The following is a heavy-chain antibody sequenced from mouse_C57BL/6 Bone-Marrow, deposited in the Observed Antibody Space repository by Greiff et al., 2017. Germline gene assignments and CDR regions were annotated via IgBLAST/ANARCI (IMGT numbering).Heavy chain of an antibody. J-gene: IGHJ3*01. CDR2: ISDGGSYT. CDR1: GFTFSSYA. V-gene: IGHV5-4*01. CDR3: ARDRIYYDYSWFAY. Sequence: EVQLVESGGGLVKPGGSLKLSCAASGFTFSSYAMSWVRQTPEKRLEWVATISDGGSYTYYPDNVKGRFTISRDNAKNNLYLQMSHLKSEDTAMYYCARDRIYYDYSWFAYWGQGTLVTVSA. D-gene: IGHD2-4*01.